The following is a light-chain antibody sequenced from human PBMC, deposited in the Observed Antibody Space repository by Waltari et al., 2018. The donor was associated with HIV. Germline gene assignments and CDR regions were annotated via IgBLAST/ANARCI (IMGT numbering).Light chain of an antibody. CDR3: QQYNNWPRT. CDR2: GAS. CDR1: QSVSSN. V-gene: IGKV3-15*01. J-gene: IGKJ1*01. Sequence: EIVMTQSPATLSVSPGERATLSCRASQSVSSNLAWYQQKPGQAPRLLIYGASTSATGIPARFSGSGSVTEFTLTINSLQSEDFAVYYCQQYNNWPRTFGQGTKVEIK.